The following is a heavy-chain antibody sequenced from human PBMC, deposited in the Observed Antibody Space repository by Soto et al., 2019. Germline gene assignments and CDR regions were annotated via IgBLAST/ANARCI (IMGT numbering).Heavy chain of an antibody. J-gene: IGHJ4*02. CDR1: GFIFSDHY. Sequence: GGSPRLSCAASGFIFSDHYMDWVRQAPGKGLEWVGRTRNKANSHTTEYAASVKGRFTISRDDSKNSLYLQMNSLKIEDTAVYYCARATTVTDYWGQGTLVTVSS. CDR2: TRNKANSHTT. CDR3: ARATTVTDY. V-gene: IGHV3-72*01. D-gene: IGHD4-17*01.